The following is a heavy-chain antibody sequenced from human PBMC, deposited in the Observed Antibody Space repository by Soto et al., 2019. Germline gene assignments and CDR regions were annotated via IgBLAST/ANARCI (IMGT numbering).Heavy chain of an antibody. CDR3: SRDFYGGYTYGPGDY. J-gene: IGHJ4*02. V-gene: IGHV3-7*01. CDR2: IHGDGGKI. D-gene: IGHD5-18*01. CDR1: GFMFSAYW. Sequence: GGSLRLSCAASGFMFSAYWMSWVRQAPGKGLEWVANIHGDGGKIYYVDSVKGRFTISRDNAKRSLYLQMNSLRAEDTAVYYCSRDFYGGYTYGPGDYWGQGALVTVSS.